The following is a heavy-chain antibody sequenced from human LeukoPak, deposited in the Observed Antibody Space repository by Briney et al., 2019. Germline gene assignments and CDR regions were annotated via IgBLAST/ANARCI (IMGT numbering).Heavy chain of an antibody. V-gene: IGHV4-59*08. CDR2: IYYSGST. CDR1: GVSISSYY. J-gene: IGHJ4*02. Sequence: SETLSLTCTVSGVSISSYYWSWIRQPPGKGLEWIGYIYYSGSTNYNPSLKSRVTISVDTSKNQFSLKLSSVTAADTAVYYCARWASSGWAYYFDYWGQGTLVTVSS. D-gene: IGHD6-19*01. CDR3: ARWASSGWAYYFDY.